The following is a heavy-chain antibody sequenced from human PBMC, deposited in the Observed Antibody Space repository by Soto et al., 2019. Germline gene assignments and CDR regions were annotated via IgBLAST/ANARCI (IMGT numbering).Heavy chain of an antibody. Sequence: VHLVQSGAEVKMPGASVKVSCKASGFTFTSYAFTWVRQAPGQGLEWMGWISAYNGNTNYARNFRGRVTMTTDSSTITVYMELGSLTSDDTAVYFCARDFTGWPPDGVDSWGQGTLVSVSA. D-gene: IGHD3-16*01. CDR1: GFTFTSYA. V-gene: IGHV1-18*01. CDR2: ISAYNGNT. J-gene: IGHJ4*02. CDR3: ARDFTGWPPDGVDS.